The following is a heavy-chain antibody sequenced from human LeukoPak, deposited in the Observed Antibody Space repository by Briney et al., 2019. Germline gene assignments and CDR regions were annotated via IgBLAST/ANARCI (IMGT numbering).Heavy chain of an antibody. CDR2: INHSGST. Sequence: SETLSLTCAVYGGSFGGYYWSWIRQPPGKGLEWIGEINHSGSTNYNPSLKSRVTISVDTSKNQFSLKLSSVTAADTAVYYCACGHGYGIDYWGQGTLVTVSS. V-gene: IGHV4-34*01. J-gene: IGHJ4*02. CDR1: GGSFGGYY. D-gene: IGHD5-18*01. CDR3: ACGHGYGIDY.